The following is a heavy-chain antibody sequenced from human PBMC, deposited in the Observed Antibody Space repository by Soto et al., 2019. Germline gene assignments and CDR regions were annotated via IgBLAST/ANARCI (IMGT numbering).Heavy chain of an antibody. CDR3: AREFINDYIWGSYRAFDI. Sequence: QVQLVQSGAEVKKPGASVKVSCKASGYTFTSYDINWVRQATGQGLEWMGWMNPNSGNTGYAQKFQGRGTMTRNTSISTAYMELSSLRSEDTAVYYCAREFINDYIWGSYRAFDIWGQGTMVTVSS. CDR2: MNPNSGNT. D-gene: IGHD3-16*02. J-gene: IGHJ3*02. V-gene: IGHV1-8*01. CDR1: GYTFTSYD.